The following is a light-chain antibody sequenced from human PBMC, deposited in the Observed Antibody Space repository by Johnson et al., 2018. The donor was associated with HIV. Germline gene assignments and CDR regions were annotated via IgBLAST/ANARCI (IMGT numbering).Light chain of an antibody. J-gene: IGLJ1*01. V-gene: IGLV1-51*02. CDR3: GTLGSSLSAGGV. Sequence: QSVLTQPPSVSAAPGQKVTISCSGSSSNIGNNYVSWYQQLPGTAPKLLIPENNKRPSGIPDRFSGSKPGTSATLGQTGLQPGDEADYYCGTLGSSLSAGGVFGTGTKVTVL. CDR1: SSNIGNNY. CDR2: ENN.